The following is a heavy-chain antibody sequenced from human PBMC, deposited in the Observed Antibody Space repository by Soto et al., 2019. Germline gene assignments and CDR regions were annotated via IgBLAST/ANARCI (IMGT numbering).Heavy chain of an antibody. D-gene: IGHD2-15*01. J-gene: IGHJ6*02. V-gene: IGHV1-58*01. CDR1: GFTFTSSA. CDR2: IVVGSGNT. CDR3: AARVVAAHYYYYGMDV. Sequence: GAPVKVCCKASGFTFTSSAVQWVRQARGQRLEWIGWIVVGSGNTNYAQKFQERVTITRDMSTSTAYMELSSLRSEDTAVYYCAARVVAAHYYYYGMDVWGQWTTVTVSS.